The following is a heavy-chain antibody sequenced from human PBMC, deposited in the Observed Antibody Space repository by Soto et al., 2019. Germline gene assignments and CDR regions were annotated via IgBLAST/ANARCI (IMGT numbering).Heavy chain of an antibody. V-gene: IGHV3-23*01. CDR1: GFTFGSYD. CDR3: AKRSDISYFDF. D-gene: IGHD3-10*01. CDR2: ISPSGDRT. Sequence: EMQLLESGGDLVQPGGSLRLSCAASGFTFGSYDMSWVRQAPGEGLEWVSTISPSGDRTYYADSVKGRFTISRDNSKNTLYLQMNSLRAEDTAVYYCAKRSDISYFDFWGQGTLLTVSS. J-gene: IGHJ4*02.